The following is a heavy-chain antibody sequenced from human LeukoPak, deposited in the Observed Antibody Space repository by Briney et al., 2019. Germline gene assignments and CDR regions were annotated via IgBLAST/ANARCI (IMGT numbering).Heavy chain of an antibody. Sequence: GGSLRLSCAASGFTFSIYSMNWVRQAPGKGLEWVSSISSSSTYIYQADSVKGRLTISRDNAKNSLYLQMNSLRAEDTGVYYCARDRGADYWGQGTLVTVSS. V-gene: IGHV3-21*01. J-gene: IGHJ4*02. CDR3: ARDRGADY. D-gene: IGHD3-10*01. CDR1: GFTFSIYS. CDR2: ISSSSTYI.